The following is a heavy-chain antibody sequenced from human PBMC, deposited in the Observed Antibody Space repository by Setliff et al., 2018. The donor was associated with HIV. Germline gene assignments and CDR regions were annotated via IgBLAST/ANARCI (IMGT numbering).Heavy chain of an antibody. CDR3: ATEVEKYSYGSSGMDV. Sequence: PGGSLRLSCEAFSSYAMHWVRQAPGKGLVWVAVISYDGSNKYYADSVKGRFTISRDNSRNTLYLQVNSLRPEDSAVYYCATEVEKYSYGSSGMDVWGQGTTVTVSS. CDR1: SSYA. J-gene: IGHJ6*02. D-gene: IGHD5-18*01. CDR2: ISYDGSNK. V-gene: IGHV3-30*04.